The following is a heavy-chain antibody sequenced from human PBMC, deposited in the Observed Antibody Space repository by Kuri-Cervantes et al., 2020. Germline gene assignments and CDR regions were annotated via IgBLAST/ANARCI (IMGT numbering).Heavy chain of an antibody. V-gene: IGHV3-30-3*01. D-gene: IGHD6-13*01. CDR1: GFTFSSYA. CDR2: ISYDGSNK. J-gene: IGHJ4*02. Sequence: LSLTCAASGFTFSSYAMHWVRQAPGKGLEWVAVISYDGSNKYYADSVKGRFTISRDNSKNTLSLQMNSLRAEDTAVYYCAKDLSSSWTFDYWGQGTLVTVSS. CDR3: AKDLSSSWTFDY.